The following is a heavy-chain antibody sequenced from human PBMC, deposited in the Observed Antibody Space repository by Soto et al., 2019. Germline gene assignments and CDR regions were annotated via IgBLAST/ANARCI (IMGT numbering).Heavy chain of an antibody. D-gene: IGHD2-8*01. J-gene: IGHJ4*02. V-gene: IGHV1-58*01. CDR2: IAVGSGYT. Sequence: SVKVSCKASGFTFTSSAFQWVRQARGQRLEWIGWIAVGSGYTNYAQRFQDRVTLTRDMSTATTYMELSRLTSEDTAIYYCAADATAWQQMVPSDYWDQGTLVTVSS. CDR1: GFTFTSSA. CDR3: AADATAWQQMVPSDY.